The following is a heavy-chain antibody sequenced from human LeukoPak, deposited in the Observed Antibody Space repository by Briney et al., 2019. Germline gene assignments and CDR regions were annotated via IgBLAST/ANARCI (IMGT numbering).Heavy chain of an antibody. V-gene: IGHV1-8*01. CDR2: MNPNSGNT. J-gene: IGHJ6*03. D-gene: IGHD1-14*01. Sequence: ASVKVSCKASGYTFTSYDINWVRQATGQGLEWMGWMNPNSGNTGYAQKFQGRVTMTRNTSISTAYMELSSLRSEDTAVYYCARGGKYYYYYYMDVWGKRTTVTISS. CDR3: ARGGKYYYYYYMDV. CDR1: GYTFTSYD.